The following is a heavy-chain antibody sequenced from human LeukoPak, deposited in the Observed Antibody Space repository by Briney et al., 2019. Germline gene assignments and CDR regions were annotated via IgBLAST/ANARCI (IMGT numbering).Heavy chain of an antibody. Sequence: KLSETLSLTCTVSGGSICSYFGSWPAPRAGERLEWRGRIYTSGSTNYNPSLKSRVTMSVDTSKNQFSQKLASVTAADTAVYYCARGPASHLSTGYYTSGAFDMWGQGTMVTVPS. J-gene: IGHJ3*02. CDR2: IYTSGST. D-gene: IGHD3/OR15-3a*01. V-gene: IGHV4-4*07. CDR1: GGSICSYF. CDR3: ARGPASHLSTGYYTSGAFDM.